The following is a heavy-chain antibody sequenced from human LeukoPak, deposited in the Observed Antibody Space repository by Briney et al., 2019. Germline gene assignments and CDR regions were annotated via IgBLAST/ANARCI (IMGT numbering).Heavy chain of an antibody. V-gene: IGHV1-18*01. CDR3: AFTSSIAVARGAFDI. D-gene: IGHD6-19*01. J-gene: IGHJ3*02. CDR1: GYTFTSYD. Sequence: ASVKVSCKASGYTFTSYDMHWVRQAPGQRLEWMGWISAYNGNTNYAQKLQGRVTMTTDTSTSTAYMELRSLRSDDTAVYYCAFTSSIAVARGAFDIWGQGTMVTVSS. CDR2: ISAYNGNT.